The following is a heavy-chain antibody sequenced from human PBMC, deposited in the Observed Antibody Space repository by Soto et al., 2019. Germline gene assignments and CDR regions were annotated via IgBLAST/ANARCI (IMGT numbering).Heavy chain of an antibody. CDR3: AKGSLWDIVVVPAYDAFDI. V-gene: IGHV3-30*18. CDR2: ISYDGSNK. Sequence: GGSLRLSCAASGFTFSSYGMHWVRQAPGKGLEWVAVISYDGSNKYYADSVKGRFTISRDNSKNTLYLQMNSLRAEDTAVYYCAKGSLWDIVVVPAYDAFDIWGQGTMVTVSS. D-gene: IGHD2-2*01. J-gene: IGHJ3*02. CDR1: GFTFSSYG.